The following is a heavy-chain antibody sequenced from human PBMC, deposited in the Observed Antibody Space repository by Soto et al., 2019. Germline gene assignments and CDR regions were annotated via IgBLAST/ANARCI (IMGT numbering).Heavy chain of an antibody. J-gene: IGHJ4*02. CDR3: ASAPRGEGSFDY. V-gene: IGHV4-39*01. D-gene: IGHD3-16*01. CDR2: IYYSGST. Sequence: KPSETLSLTCTVTGDSISSRSYYWGWIRQPPGKGLEWIGSIYYSGSTYYNPSLKSRVTISVDTSKNQFSLKLSSVTAADTAVYYCASAPRGEGSFDYWGQGTLVTVSS. CDR1: GDSISSRSYY.